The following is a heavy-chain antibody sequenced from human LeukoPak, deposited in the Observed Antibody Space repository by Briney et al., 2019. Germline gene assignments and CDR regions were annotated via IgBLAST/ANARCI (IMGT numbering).Heavy chain of an antibody. CDR1: GFNFNIYG. CDR3: ARDWFGELFDY. CDR2: IRDDGVNE. D-gene: IGHD3-10*01. V-gene: IGHV3-30*02. J-gene: IGHJ4*02. Sequence: GGSLRLSCAASGFNFNIYGMHWLRQAPGKGLEWVAFIRDDGVNEFYADSVKGRFTISRGNSKNSLYLQMNSLRAEDTAVYYCARDWFGELFDYWGQGTLVTVSS.